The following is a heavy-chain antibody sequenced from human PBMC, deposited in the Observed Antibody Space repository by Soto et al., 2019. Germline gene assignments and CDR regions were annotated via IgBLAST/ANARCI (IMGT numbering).Heavy chain of an antibody. V-gene: IGHV3-74*01. D-gene: IGHD3-22*01. CDR1: GFTFNTYW. CDR2: IKSDGSYT. Sequence: EVQLVESGGGLVQPGGSLRLSCAASGFTFNTYWMQWVRQAPGKGLVWVSRIKSDGSYTNYADSVKGRFTISRDNAKNTLFLQMNNLGAEDTAVYYCATGGSGYFTYWGQGTLVTVSS. J-gene: IGHJ4*02. CDR3: ATGGSGYFTY.